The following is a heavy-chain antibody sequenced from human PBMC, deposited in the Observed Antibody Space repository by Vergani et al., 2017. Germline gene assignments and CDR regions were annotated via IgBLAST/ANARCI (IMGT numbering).Heavy chain of an antibody. V-gene: IGHV4-30-2*01. CDR1: GDSITNGGFS. D-gene: IGHD5-24*01. Sequence: QLQLQESGSGLVKPSQTLSLTCAVSGDSITNGGFSWNWIRQPPGKGPEWIGYIFPSGNSDYNPSLKNRVSISLNKSKNQFSLWVNSVTAADTDVYFCARAPLRSLVGYYYYMDVWVKGKTGVVSS. CDR2: IFPSGNS. CDR3: ARAPLRSLVGYYYYMDV. J-gene: IGHJ6*03.